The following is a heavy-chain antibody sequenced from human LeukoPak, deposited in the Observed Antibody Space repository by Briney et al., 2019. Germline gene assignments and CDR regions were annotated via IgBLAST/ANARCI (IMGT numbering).Heavy chain of an antibody. CDR1: GFTFSSYT. D-gene: IGHD3-3*01. V-gene: IGHV3-48*01. CDR3: ARDSGFWSGYYPSLFDY. CDR2: IGSSFSTT. J-gene: IGHJ4*02. Sequence: GGSLRLSCAASGFTFSSYTMNWVRQTPGKGLEWVSYIGSSFSTTYYADSVKGRFTISRDNAKNSLFLQMNSLRAEDTAVYYCARDSGFWSGYYPSLFDYWGQGALVTVSS.